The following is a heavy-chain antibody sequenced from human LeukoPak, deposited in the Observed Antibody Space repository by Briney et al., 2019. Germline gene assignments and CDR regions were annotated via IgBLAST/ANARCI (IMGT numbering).Heavy chain of an antibody. J-gene: IGHJ4*02. CDR3: ARDGIYGSFDY. D-gene: IGHD2/OR15-2a*01. CDR1: GFTLSSYA. V-gene: IGHV3-33*08. CDR2: IWYDGSNK. Sequence: PGRSLRLSCAASGFTLSSYAMHWVRQAPGKGLEWVAVIWYDGSNKYYADSVKGRFTISRDNPKNTLYLQMNSLRAEDTAVYYCARDGIYGSFDYWGQGTLVTVSS.